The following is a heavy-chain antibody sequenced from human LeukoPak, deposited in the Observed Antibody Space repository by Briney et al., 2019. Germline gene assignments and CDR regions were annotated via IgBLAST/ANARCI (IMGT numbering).Heavy chain of an antibody. J-gene: IGHJ4*02. D-gene: IGHD4-17*01. Sequence: SGGSLRLSCAASGFTFSSYAMHWVRQAPGKGLEWVADISYDGSNKYYADSVKGRFTISRDNSKNTLYLQMNSLRAEDTAVYYCARGPTTVTRYYFDYWGQGTLVTVSS. CDR3: ARGPTTVTRYYFDY. CDR2: ISYDGSNK. CDR1: GFTFSSYA. V-gene: IGHV3-30*04.